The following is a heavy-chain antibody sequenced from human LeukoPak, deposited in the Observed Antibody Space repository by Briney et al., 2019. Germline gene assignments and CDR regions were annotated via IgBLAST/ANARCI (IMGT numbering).Heavy chain of an antibody. CDR1: GYTFTSYS. V-gene: IGHV1-18*01. CDR2: ISSYNGNT. Sequence: ASVKVSCKASGYTFTSYSISWVRQAPGQGLEWMGWISSYNGNTNYAQKLQGRIAMTTDTSTSTAYMELRSLRSDDTAMYYCARISYYDTTGYPNIIDYWGQGTLVTVSS. D-gene: IGHD3-22*01. J-gene: IGHJ4*02. CDR3: ARISYYDTTGYPNIIDY.